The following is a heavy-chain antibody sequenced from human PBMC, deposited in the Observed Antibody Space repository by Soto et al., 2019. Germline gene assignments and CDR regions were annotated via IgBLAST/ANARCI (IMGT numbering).Heavy chain of an antibody. D-gene: IGHD6-6*01. J-gene: IGHJ1*01. CDR1: GETFRRDV. Sequence: SVKVSCKAPGETFRRDVISWVRQAPGQGLEWLGGITPMSGTTDYAQKFQGRVTISADKSTGTAYFELSSLTFDDTGVYYCARGVSMAGRPGFFHHWGQGYLVTVSS. CDR2: ITPMSGTT. V-gene: IGHV1-69*06. CDR3: ARGVSMAGRPGFFHH.